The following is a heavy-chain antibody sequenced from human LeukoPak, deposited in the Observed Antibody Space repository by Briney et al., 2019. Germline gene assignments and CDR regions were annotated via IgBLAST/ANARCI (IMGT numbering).Heavy chain of an antibody. Sequence: GGSLRLSCAASGFTFGSYGMSWVRQAPGKGLEWVSFISPSGDRTSNADSVDGRFTISRDNPRDTLYLQMNSLRDEDMAGYYCAIMHGYYDGSCYWVQWGQGTLVTVSS. V-gene: IGHV3-23*01. D-gene: IGHD3-22*01. CDR1: GFTFGSYG. CDR2: ISPSGDRT. CDR3: AIMHGYYDGSCYWVQ. J-gene: IGHJ4*02.